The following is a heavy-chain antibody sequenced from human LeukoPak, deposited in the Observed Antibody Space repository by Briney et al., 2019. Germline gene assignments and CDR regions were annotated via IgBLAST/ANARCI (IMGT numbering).Heavy chain of an antibody. CDR1: GYTFTSYY. CDR2: INPSGGST. J-gene: IGHJ1*01. Sequence: ASVTVSCTASGYTFTSYYMHWVRQAPGQGLEWMGIINPSGGSTSYAQKFQGRVTMTRDTSTSTVYMELSSLRSEDTAVYYCAREQEPWIQLWLLQHWGQGTLVTVSS. CDR3: AREQEPWIQLWLLQH. V-gene: IGHV1-46*01. D-gene: IGHD5-18*01.